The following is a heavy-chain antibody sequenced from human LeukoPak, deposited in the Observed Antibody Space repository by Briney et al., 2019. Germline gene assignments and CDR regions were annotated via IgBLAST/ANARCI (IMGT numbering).Heavy chain of an antibody. CDR1: GFTFSSYA. V-gene: IGHV3-23*01. J-gene: IGHJ4*02. CDR2: ISGSGGST. D-gene: IGHD4-23*01. CDR3: ATFPTTVVTPDYFDY. Sequence: GGSLRPSCAASGFTFSSYAMSWVRQAPGKGLEWVSAISGSGGSTYYADSVKGRFTISRDNSKNTLYLQMDSLRAEDTAVYYCATFPTTVVTPDYFDYWGQGTLVTVSS.